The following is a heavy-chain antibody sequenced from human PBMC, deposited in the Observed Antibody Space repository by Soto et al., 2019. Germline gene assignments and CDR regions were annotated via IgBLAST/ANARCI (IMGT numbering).Heavy chain of an antibody. CDR2: ISSSSSYI. CDR3: ASDPPGYYYDGTRGSFFDY. CDR1: GFTFSSYS. Sequence: EVQLVESGGGLVKPGGSLRLSCAASGFTFSSYSMSWVRQAPGKGLEWVSSISSSSSYIYYADSVKGRFTISSDNAKNSLYLQMNSLRAEDTAVYYCASDPPGYYYDGTRGSFFDYWGQGTLVTVSS. V-gene: IGHV3-21*01. J-gene: IGHJ4*02. D-gene: IGHD3-22*01.